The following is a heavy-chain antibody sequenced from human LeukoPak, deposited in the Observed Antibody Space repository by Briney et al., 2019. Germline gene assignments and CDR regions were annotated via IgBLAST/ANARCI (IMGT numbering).Heavy chain of an antibody. D-gene: IGHD3-16*02. Sequence: GGSLRLSCAASGFTFSSYSMNWVRQAPGKGLEWVSSISSSSSYIYYADSVKGRFTISRDDSKNTLYLQMTRLRAEDTAVYYCTREERGYIPAFWGQGTLVTVSS. V-gene: IGHV3-21*01. CDR2: ISSSSSYI. CDR3: TREERGYIPAF. CDR1: GFTFSSYS. J-gene: IGHJ4*02.